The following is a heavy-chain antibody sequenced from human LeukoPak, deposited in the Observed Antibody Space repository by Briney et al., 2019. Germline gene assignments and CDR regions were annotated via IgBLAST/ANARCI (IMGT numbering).Heavy chain of an antibody. V-gene: IGHV1-69*05. Sequence: SVKVSRKASGGTFSSYAISWVRQAPGQGLEWMGGIIPIFGTANYAQKFQGRVSITTDESTSTAYMELSSLRSEDTAIYYCARDSFLTINPYFDYWGQGTLVTVSS. CDR3: ARDSFLTINPYFDY. CDR2: IIPIFGTA. CDR1: GGTFSSYA. D-gene: IGHD3-10*01. J-gene: IGHJ4*02.